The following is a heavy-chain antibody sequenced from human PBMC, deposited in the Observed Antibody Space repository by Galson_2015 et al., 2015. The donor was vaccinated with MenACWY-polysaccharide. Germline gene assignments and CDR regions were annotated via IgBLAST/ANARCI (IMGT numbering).Heavy chain of an antibody. CDR1: GGSISSGSYY. J-gene: IGHJ4*02. CDR2: IFSSGST. D-gene: IGHD1-7*01. V-gene: IGHV4-61*10. Sequence: SETLSLTCTVSGGSISSGSYYWSWIRQPAGKGLEWIGRIFSSGSTDYNPSLKSRVTISIDTSKNQFSLKLSSVTAADTAVYYCARAGLTGTTRPSPWGQGTLVTVSS. CDR3: ARAGLTGTTRPSP.